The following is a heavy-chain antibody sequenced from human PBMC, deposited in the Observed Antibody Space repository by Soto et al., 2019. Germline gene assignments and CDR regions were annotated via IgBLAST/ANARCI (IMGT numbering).Heavy chain of an antibody. Sequence: EVQLVESGGGLAQPGGSLRLSCAASGFTIRNYDMHWVRHTTGKGLEWVSGIGDIDDPYYADSVKGRFTISREIAKNSLYLQMDGLRAGDSAVYYGARGPPRVRERTYYYRMDVWGQGTTVTVSS. J-gene: IGHJ6*02. CDR1: GFTIRNYD. V-gene: IGHV3-13*05. D-gene: IGHD3-10*01. CDR2: IGDIDDP. CDR3: ARGPPRVRERTYYYRMDV.